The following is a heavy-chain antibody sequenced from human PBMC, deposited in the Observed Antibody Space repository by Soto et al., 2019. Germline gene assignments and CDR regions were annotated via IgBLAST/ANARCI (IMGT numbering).Heavy chain of an antibody. Sequence: PGGSLRLSCAASGFTFSSYAMHWVRQAPGKGLEWVAVISYDGSNKYYADSVKGRFTISRDNSKNTLYLQMNSLRAEDTAVYYCARERYCSGGSCYSGAFDIWGQGTMVTVSS. CDR1: GFTFSSYA. CDR3: ARERYCSGGSCYSGAFDI. V-gene: IGHV3-30-3*01. D-gene: IGHD2-15*01. CDR2: ISYDGSNK. J-gene: IGHJ3*02.